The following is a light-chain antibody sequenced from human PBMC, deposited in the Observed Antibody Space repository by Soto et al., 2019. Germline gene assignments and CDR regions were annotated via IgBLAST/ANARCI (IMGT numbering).Light chain of an antibody. V-gene: IGLV3-21*02. CDR2: DDS. Sequence: SYELTQPPSVSVAPGQTATITGGGNNIRSKSVHWYQQKPGQAPVLVVYDDSDRPSGIPGRFSGSNSGNTATLTIIRVEAGDEADYYCQVWDSRSDHVVFGGGTKLTVL. CDR1: NIRSKS. J-gene: IGLJ2*01. CDR3: QVWDSRSDHVV.